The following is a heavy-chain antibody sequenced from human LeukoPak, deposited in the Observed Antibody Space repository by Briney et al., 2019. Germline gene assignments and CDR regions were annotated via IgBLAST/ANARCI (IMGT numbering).Heavy chain of an antibody. CDR3: VRQNYGSGSYFDY. Sequence: PSETLSLTCTVSGGSISSSRFYWAWIRQSPGRGLEWIGGIYYSGATYSDPSLKSRVTVSVDTSKSQFSLKLNSVTAADTAVYHCVRQNYGSGSYFDYWGQGTLVTVSS. D-gene: IGHD3-10*01. V-gene: IGHV4-39*01. J-gene: IGHJ4*02. CDR2: IYYSGAT. CDR1: GGSISSSRFY.